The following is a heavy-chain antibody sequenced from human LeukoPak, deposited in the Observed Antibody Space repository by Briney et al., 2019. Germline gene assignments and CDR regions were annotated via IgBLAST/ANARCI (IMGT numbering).Heavy chain of an antibody. V-gene: IGHV3-30*04. D-gene: IGHD6-6*01. J-gene: IGHJ4*02. CDR1: GFTFSSYA. CDR2: IPYDGSNK. Sequence: GGSLRLSCAASGFTFSSYAMHWVRQAPGKGLEWVALIPYDGSNKYYADSVKGRFTISRDNAKNSLYLQVNSLRAEDTAVYYCAREFRRSSERFRNSYYFDYWGQGTLVTVSS. CDR3: AREFRRSSERFRNSYYFDY.